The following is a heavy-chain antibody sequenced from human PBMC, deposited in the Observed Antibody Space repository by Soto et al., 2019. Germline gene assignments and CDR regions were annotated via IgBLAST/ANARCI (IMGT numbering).Heavy chain of an antibody. CDR3: ARTFDTITYYFDY. J-gene: IGHJ4*02. CDR2: ISFDGNII. CDR1: DFSFSSYA. Sequence: PGGSLRLSCAASDFSFSSYAMHWIRQAPGKWLEWLAVISFDGNIIQYADSVKGRFIISRDNSKNTLYLQMNSLRGDDTAVYYCARTFDTITYYFDYWGQGXLVTVSS. V-gene: IGHV3-30-3*01. D-gene: IGHD3-9*01.